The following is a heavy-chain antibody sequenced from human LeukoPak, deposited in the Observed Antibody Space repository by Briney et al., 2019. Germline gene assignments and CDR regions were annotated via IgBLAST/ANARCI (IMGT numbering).Heavy chain of an antibody. D-gene: IGHD6-19*01. CDR3: ARSSGVSVAGSPYYFAV. CDR2: ISPYSGNT. Sequence: ASVKVSFKASCYLYISYGISWLRQAPGQGLECMGWISPYSGNTDYAQKLQGRVTMTTDTSTTTAYMELRSLRFDDTAVYYCARSSGVSVAGSPYYFAVCSQGSLISVSS. CDR1: CYLYISYG. J-gene: IGHJ4*02. V-gene: IGHV1-18*01.